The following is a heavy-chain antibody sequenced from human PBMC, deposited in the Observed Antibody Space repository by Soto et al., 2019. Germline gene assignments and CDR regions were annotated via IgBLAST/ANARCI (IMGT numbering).Heavy chain of an antibody. Sequence: GGPVKVSCKASGYTFTSYGISWVRQAPGQGLEWMGWISAYNGNTNYAQKLQGRVTMTTDTSTSTAYMELRSLRSDDTAVYYCAREKENYDFWSGYYNWFDPWGQGTLVTVSS. CDR2: ISAYNGNT. V-gene: IGHV1-18*01. J-gene: IGHJ5*02. CDR1: GYTFTSYG. CDR3: AREKENYDFWSGYYNWFDP. D-gene: IGHD3-3*01.